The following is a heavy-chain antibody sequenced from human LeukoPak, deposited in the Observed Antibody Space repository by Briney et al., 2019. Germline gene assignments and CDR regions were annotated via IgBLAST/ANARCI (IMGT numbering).Heavy chain of an antibody. CDR2: ISGDGGST. V-gene: IGHV3-43*02. Sequence: PGGSLRLSCAASRFTFDDYAMHWLRQAPGNGLEGASLISGDGGSTYYADSVKGRFTISRDNSKNSLYLQMNSLRTEDTALYYCAKDRYYYDSSGYYPAYWGQGTLVTVSS. J-gene: IGHJ4*02. CDR3: AKDRYYYDSSGYYPAY. D-gene: IGHD3-22*01. CDR1: RFTFDDYA.